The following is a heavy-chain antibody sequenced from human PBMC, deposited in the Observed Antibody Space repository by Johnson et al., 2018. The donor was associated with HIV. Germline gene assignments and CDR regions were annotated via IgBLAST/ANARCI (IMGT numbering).Heavy chain of an antibody. Sequence: VQVVESGGGVVQSGRSLRLSCAASGFTFSSYAMHWVRQAPGKGLEWVAVISYDGINKYYADSVKGRITISRDNAKNSLYLQMNSLRAEDTAVYYCARSEVRYFDWSYQRGAFDIWGQGTMVTVSS. V-gene: IGHV3-30-3*01. J-gene: IGHJ3*02. CDR1: GFTFSSYA. CDR3: ARSEVRYFDWSYQRGAFDI. D-gene: IGHD3-9*01. CDR2: ISYDGINK.